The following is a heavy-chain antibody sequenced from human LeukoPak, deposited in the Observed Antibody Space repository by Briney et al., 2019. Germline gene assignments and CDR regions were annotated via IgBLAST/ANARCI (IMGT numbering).Heavy chain of an antibody. Sequence: GESLKISCKGSGYSFTSYWIGWVRQMPGKGLEWMGIIYPGDSDTRYSPSFQGQVTISADKSISTAYLQWSSLKASDTAMYYCAREYCSGDSCYPHAFDIWGQGTMVTVSS. CDR3: AREYCSGDSCYPHAFDI. CDR2: IYPGDSDT. D-gene: IGHD2-15*01. V-gene: IGHV5-51*01. CDR1: GYSFTSYW. J-gene: IGHJ3*02.